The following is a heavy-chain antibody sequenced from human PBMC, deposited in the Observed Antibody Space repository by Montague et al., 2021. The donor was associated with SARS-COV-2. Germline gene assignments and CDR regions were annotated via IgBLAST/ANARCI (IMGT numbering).Heavy chain of an antibody. D-gene: IGHD3-22*01. CDR1: GGSIRSGGYY. V-gene: IGHV4-31*03. J-gene: IGHJ3*02. CDR3: ARAATITMIVVVIDAFDI. CDR2: LYYSGST. Sequence: TLSLTCLIYGGSIRSGGYYWSWIHQHPGKGLEWIGYLYYSGSTYYNPSLKSRVTISVDTSKNQFSLKLSSVTAADTAVYYCARAATITMIVVVIDAFDIWGQGTMVTVSS.